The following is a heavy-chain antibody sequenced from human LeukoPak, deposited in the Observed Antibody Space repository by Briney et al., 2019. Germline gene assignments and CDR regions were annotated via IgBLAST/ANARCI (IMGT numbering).Heavy chain of an antibody. J-gene: IGHJ4*02. CDR1: GGSISSYY. D-gene: IGHD3-22*01. Sequence: PSETLSLTCTVSGGSISSYYWSWIRQPPGKGLEWIGYIYTSGSTNYNPSLKSRVTISVDTSKNQFSLKLSSVTAADTAVYYCAGAYYYDSSGYYYPLVYWGQGTLVTVSS. CDR2: IYTSGST. V-gene: IGHV4-4*09. CDR3: AGAYYYDSSGYYYPLVY.